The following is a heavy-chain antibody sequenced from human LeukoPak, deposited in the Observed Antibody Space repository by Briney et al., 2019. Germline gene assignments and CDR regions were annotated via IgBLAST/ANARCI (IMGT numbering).Heavy chain of an antibody. Sequence: SETLSLTCTVSGGSISSYYWSWIRQPPGKGLEWIGYIYYSGSTNYNPSLKSRVTISVDTSKNQFSLKLSSVTAADTAAYYCAGVAPGCFQHWGQGTLVTVSS. D-gene: IGHD3-9*01. V-gene: IGHV4-59*01. CDR1: GGSISSYY. CDR3: AGVAPGCFQH. CDR2: IYYSGST. J-gene: IGHJ1*01.